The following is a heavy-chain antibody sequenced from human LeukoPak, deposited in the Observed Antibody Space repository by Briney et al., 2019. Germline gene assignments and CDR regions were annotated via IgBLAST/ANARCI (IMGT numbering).Heavy chain of an antibody. CDR2: IRSKAYGGTT. J-gene: IGHJ4*02. Sequence: GGSLRLSCTASGFTFGDYAMSWVRQAPGKGLERVGFIRSKAYGGTTEYAASVKGRFTISRDDSKSIAYLQVNSLKTEDTTVYYCTGSFGELSFFAHWGQGTLVTVSS. CDR1: GFTFGDYA. D-gene: IGHD3-10*01. CDR3: TGSFGELSFFAH. V-gene: IGHV3-49*04.